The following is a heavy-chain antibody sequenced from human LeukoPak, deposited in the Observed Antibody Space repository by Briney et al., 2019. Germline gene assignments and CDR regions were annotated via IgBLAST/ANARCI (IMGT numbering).Heavy chain of an antibody. J-gene: IGHJ6*03. CDR2: INPNSGGT. D-gene: IGHD2-2*01. CDR3: ARVDIVVVPAAMDYYYYMDV. V-gene: IGHV1-2*02. Sequence: ASVKVSCKASGYTFTGHYMHWVRQAPGQGLGWMGWINPNSGGTNYAQKFQGRVTMTRDTSISTAYMELSRLRSDDTAVYYCARVDIVVVPAAMDYYYYMDVWGKGTTVTISS. CDR1: GYTFTGHY.